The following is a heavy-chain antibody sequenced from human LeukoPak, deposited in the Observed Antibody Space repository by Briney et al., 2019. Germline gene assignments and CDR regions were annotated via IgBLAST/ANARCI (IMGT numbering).Heavy chain of an antibody. CDR3: AKDRIQSYIAATGTSFDN. CDR2: IPYDGSNK. Sequence: GGSLRLSCAASGFTFRSYGMHWVRQAPGKGLEWVAVIPYDGSNKYYADSVKGRFTISRDNSKNTLYLQMNSLRAEDTAAYYCAKDRIQSYIAATGTSFDNWGQGTLVTVSS. CDR1: GFTFRSYG. D-gene: IGHD6-13*01. J-gene: IGHJ4*02. V-gene: IGHV3-30*18.